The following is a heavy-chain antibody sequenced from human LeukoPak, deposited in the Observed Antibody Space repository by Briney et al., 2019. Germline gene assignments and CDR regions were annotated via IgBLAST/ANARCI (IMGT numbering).Heavy chain of an antibody. J-gene: IGHJ6*03. CDR2: ISAYNGNT. CDR1: GYTFTSYG. D-gene: IGHD3-16*01. CDR3: ARARLGSYYYYYMDV. V-gene: IGHV1-18*01. Sequence: GASVKVSCKASGYTFTSYGISWVRQAPGQGLEWMGWISAYNGNTNYAQKLQGRVTMTTDTSTSTAYMELRSLRSDDTAVYYCARARLGSYYYYYMDVWGKGTTVTVSS.